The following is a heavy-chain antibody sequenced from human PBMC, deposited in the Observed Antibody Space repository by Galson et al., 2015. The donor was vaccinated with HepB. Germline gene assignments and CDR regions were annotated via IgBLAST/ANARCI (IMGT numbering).Heavy chain of an antibody. CDR2: ISTSSNYI. J-gene: IGHJ6*02. CDR1: GFTFSDYR. CDR3: ARDVNSWVYGMDV. Sequence: SLRLSCAASGFTFSDYRINWVRQAPGKGLEWVSSISTSSNYIYYADSVKGRFTVSRDNAKNTLYLQMNSLRAEDTAVYYCARDVNSWVYGMDVWGQGTTVIVSS. D-gene: IGHD2/OR15-2a*01. V-gene: IGHV3-21*01.